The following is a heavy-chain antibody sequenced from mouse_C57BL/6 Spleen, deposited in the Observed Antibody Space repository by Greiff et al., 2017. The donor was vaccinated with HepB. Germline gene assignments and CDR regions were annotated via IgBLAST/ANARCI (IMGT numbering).Heavy chain of an antibody. J-gene: IGHJ3*01. Sequence: VQLQQSGAELVRPGASVTLSCKASGYTFTDYEMHWVKQTPVHGLEWIGAIDPETGGTAYNQKFKGKAILTADKSSSTAYMELRSLTSEDSAVYYCTRFRDSWFAYWGQGTLVTVSA. CDR1: GYTFTDYE. CDR3: TRFRDSWFAY. CDR2: IDPETGGT. V-gene: IGHV1-15*01. D-gene: IGHD3-3*01.